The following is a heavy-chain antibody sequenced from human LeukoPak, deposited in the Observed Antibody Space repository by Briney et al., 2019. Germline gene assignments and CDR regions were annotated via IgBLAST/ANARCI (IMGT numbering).Heavy chain of an antibody. D-gene: IGHD3-22*01. CDR1: GFTFSSHS. J-gene: IGHJ4*02. Sequence: PGGSLRLSCAASGFTFSSHSMNWVRQAPGKGLEWVSSISSSSYIYYADSVKGRFTISRDNAKNSLYLQMNSLRAEDTAVYYCARKGVIYYDSSGYPYYFDYWGQGTLVTVSS. CDR3: ARKGVIYYDSSGYPYYFDY. V-gene: IGHV3-21*01. CDR2: ISSSSYI.